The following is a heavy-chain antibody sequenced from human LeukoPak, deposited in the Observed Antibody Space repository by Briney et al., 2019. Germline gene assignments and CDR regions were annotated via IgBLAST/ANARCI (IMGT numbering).Heavy chain of an antibody. CDR3: ARDGDYGAVTGSFDY. D-gene: IGHD4/OR15-4a*01. Sequence: GASVKVSCKASGGTFSSYSISWVRQAPGQGLEWMGGIIPIFGTANYAQKFQGRVTITGDESTSTAYMELSRLRSEDTAVYYCARDGDYGAVTGSFDYWGQGTLATVSS. CDR1: GGTFSSYS. J-gene: IGHJ4*02. CDR2: IIPIFGTA. V-gene: IGHV1-69*01.